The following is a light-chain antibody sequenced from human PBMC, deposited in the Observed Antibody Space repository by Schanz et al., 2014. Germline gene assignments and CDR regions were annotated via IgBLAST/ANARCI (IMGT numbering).Light chain of an antibody. CDR1: SSDVGGYNF. CDR3: CSFAGTYMV. J-gene: IGLJ1*01. V-gene: IGLV2-11*01. CDR2: DVS. Sequence: QSALTQPASVSGSPGQSITISCTGTSSDVGGYNFVSWYQQHPGKAPKVIIYDVSNRPSGVPDRFSGSKSGNTASLTVSGLQAEDEADYYCCSFAGTYMVFGTGTKLTVL.